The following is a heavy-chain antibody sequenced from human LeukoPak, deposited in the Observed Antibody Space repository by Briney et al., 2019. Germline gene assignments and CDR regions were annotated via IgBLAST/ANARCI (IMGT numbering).Heavy chain of an antibody. CDR1: GFTVSSNY. D-gene: IGHD6-19*01. Sequence: PGGSLRLSCAASGFTVSSNYMSWVRQAPGKGLEWVSVIHSGGSTYYADSVKGRFTSSRHNSKNTLYLQMNGLRAQDTAVYYCARGRQWLVLVYWGQGTLVTVSS. CDR3: ARGRQWLVLVY. CDR2: IHSGGST. J-gene: IGHJ4*02. V-gene: IGHV3-53*01.